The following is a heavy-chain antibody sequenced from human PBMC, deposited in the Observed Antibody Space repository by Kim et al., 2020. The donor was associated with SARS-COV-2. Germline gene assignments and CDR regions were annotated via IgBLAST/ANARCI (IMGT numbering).Heavy chain of an antibody. J-gene: IGHJ5*02. CDR3: ARHLRELASYNWLDP. CDR1: GGSISSSSYY. V-gene: IGHV4-39*01. CDR2: IYYSGST. Sequence: SETLSLTCTVSGGSISSSSYYWGWLRQPPGKGLEWIVSIYYSGSTYYNPSLKSRVTISVHTSKNQFSLKLSPVTAADTAVYYCARHLRELASYNWLDPWGQGTLVTDSS.